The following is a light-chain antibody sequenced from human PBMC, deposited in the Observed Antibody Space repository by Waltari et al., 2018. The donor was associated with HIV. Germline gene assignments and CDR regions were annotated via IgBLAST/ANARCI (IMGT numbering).Light chain of an antibody. CDR3: CSNAARATYV. V-gene: IGLV2-11*01. J-gene: IGLJ1*01. CDR2: HVT. Sequence: QSALAQPRSVSGSPGQSVTISCTGPSSDVGGYNYVPWFQHHPGKAPKLIIYHVTKRPSGVPDRFSASKSGNTASLTISGLQAEDEAEYYCCSNAARATYVFGTGTQVTVL. CDR1: SSDVGGYNY.